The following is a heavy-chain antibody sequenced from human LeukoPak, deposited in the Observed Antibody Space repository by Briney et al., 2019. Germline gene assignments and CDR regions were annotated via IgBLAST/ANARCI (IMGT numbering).Heavy chain of an antibody. Sequence: TSETLSLTCTVSAGSISSYYCNWIRQPPGKGLEWIGYIYYSGSTNYNPSLKSRVTISVDTSKNQFSLKLSSVTAADTAVYYCARDGGSGAYNFWGQGTLVTVSS. CDR1: AGSISSYY. J-gene: IGHJ4*02. CDR3: ARDGGSGAYNF. D-gene: IGHD5-24*01. CDR2: IYYSGST. V-gene: IGHV4-59*01.